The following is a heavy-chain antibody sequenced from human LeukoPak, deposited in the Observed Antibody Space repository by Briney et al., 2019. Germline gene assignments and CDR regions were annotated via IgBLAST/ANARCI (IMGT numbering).Heavy chain of an antibody. Sequence: GASVKVSCKASGYTFTSYGSSWVRQAPGQELEWMGWISAYNGNTNYAQKLQGRVTMTTDTSTSTAYMELRSLRSDDTAVYYCAREGSITIFGVVIGAYYYYGMDVWGQGTTVTVSS. CDR3: AREGSITIFGVVIGAYYYYGMDV. J-gene: IGHJ6*02. D-gene: IGHD3-3*01. CDR2: ISAYNGNT. V-gene: IGHV1-18*01. CDR1: GYTFTSYG.